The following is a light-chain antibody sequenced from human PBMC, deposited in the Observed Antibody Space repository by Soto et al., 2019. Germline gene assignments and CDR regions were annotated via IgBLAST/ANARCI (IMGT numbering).Light chain of an antibody. CDR1: QSVSSY. CDR2: GAS. V-gene: IGKV3-20*01. Sequence: EIVMTQSPATLSVSPGERVTLSCMASQSVSSYLAWYQQKPGQAPRLLIYGASSRATGIPDRFSGSGSGTDFTLTISRLEPEDFAVYYCQQYGSSLFTFGGGTKVDIK. J-gene: IGKJ4*01. CDR3: QQYGSSLFT.